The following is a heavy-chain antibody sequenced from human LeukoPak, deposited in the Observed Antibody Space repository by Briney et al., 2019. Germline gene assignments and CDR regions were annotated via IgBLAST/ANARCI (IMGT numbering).Heavy chain of an antibody. CDR3: ARVRGSYYSPYYYYGMDV. Sequence: GGSLRLSCAASGFTFSSYAMSWVRQAPGKGLEWVSVISGSGGTTSYADSVKGRFTISRDNAKNSLYLQMNSLRAEDTAVYYCARVRGSYYSPYYYYGMDVWGQGTTVTVSS. D-gene: IGHD3-10*01. CDR1: GFTFSSYA. J-gene: IGHJ6*02. CDR2: ISGSGGTT. V-gene: IGHV3-23*01.